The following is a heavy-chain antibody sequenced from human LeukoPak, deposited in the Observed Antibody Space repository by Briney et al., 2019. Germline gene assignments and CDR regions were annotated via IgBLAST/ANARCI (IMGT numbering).Heavy chain of an antibody. Sequence: SETLSLTCAVSSGSISSSDWWSWVRQSPGKGLEWIGEISHSGTTNYNPSLKSRITISLDKSKNHISLNLSSVTAADTAIYYCSASDYYSLHYWGQGTLVTVSS. CDR3: SASDYYSLHY. V-gene: IGHV4-4*02. J-gene: IGHJ4*02. CDR1: SGSISSSDW. D-gene: IGHD3-22*01. CDR2: ISHSGTT.